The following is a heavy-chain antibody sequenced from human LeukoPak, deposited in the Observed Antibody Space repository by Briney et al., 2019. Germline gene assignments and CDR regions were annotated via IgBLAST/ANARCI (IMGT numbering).Heavy chain of an antibody. D-gene: IGHD6-13*01. CDR1: GFTFSSYY. CDR2: IRSDGGST. J-gene: IGHJ4*02. V-gene: IGHV3-23*01. CDR3: ATLASGYSSPFDY. Sequence: GGSLRLSCAASGFTFSSYYMSWVRQAPGKGLEWVSFIRSDGGSTLYADSVKGRFTISRDNSKNTLYAEMTSLRAEDTAVYYCATLASGYSSPFDYCGQGTLVTVSS.